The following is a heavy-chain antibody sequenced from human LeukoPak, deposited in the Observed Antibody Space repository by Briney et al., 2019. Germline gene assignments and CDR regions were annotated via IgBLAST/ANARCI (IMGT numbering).Heavy chain of an antibody. CDR2: IYTSGSTNY. CDR1: GGSISSYY. J-gene: IGHJ3*02. D-gene: IGHD4-17*01. CDR3: ASGDANTAAAFDI. Sequence: PSDTLSLTCTVSGGSISSYYWNWIRQPAGKGLEWIGRIYTSGSTNYNYNPSLKSRVTMPVDTSKNQFSLKLGSVTAADTAVYYCASGDANTAAAFDIWGQGTMVTVSS. V-gene: IGHV4-4*07.